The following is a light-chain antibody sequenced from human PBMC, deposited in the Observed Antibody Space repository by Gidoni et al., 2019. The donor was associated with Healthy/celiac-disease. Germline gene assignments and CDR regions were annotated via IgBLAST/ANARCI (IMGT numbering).Light chain of an antibody. CDR2: DPS. Sequence: EIVLTQSPATLSLSPGERATLSCRASQSVSSYLAWYQQQPGQAPRLRIYDPSNRATGNPARLSVRGCVKYFPLTISSLGSEDLVVYEGQQLSSFGGGTKVEIK. J-gene: IGKJ4*01. CDR1: QSVSSY. CDR3: QQLSS. V-gene: IGKV3-11*01.